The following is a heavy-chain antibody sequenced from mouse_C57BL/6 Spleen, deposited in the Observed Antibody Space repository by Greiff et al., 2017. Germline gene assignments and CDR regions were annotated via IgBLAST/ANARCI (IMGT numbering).Heavy chain of an antibody. V-gene: IGHV1-82*01. CDR1: GYAFSSSW. J-gene: IGHJ2*01. CDR3: ARSNYYGSSWDYFDY. Sequence: LQESGPELVKPGASVKISCKASGYAFSSSWMNWVKQRPGKGLEWIGRIYPGDGDTNYNGKFKGKATLTADKSSSPAYMQLSSLTSEDSAVYFCARSNYYGSSWDYFDYWGQGTTLTVSS. CDR2: IYPGDGDT. D-gene: IGHD1-1*01.